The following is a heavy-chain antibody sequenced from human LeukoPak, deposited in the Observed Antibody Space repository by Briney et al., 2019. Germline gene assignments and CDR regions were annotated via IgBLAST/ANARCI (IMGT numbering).Heavy chain of an antibody. CDR2: IIPIFDTA. D-gene: IGHD2-21*02. CDR3: ARRDCGGDCSSSYYYYYGMDV. J-gene: IGHJ6*02. Sequence: SVKVSCKASGGTFNGCAISWVRQAPGQGLEWMGGIIPIFDTANYAQKFQGRVTITADESTSTAYMELSSLRSEDTAVYYCARRDCGGDCSSSYYYYYGMDVWGQGTTVTVSS. V-gene: IGHV1-69*13. CDR1: GGTFNGCA.